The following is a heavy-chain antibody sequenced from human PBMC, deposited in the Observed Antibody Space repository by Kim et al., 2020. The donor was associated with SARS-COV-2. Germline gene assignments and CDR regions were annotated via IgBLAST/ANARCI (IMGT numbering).Heavy chain of an antibody. V-gene: IGHV3-7*03. CDR2: IKQDGSEK. J-gene: IGHJ4*02. Sequence: GGSLRLSCAASGFTFSSYGMSWVRQAPGKGLEWVANIKQDGSEKYYVDSVKGRFTISRDNAKNSLYLQMNSLRAEDTAVYYCAREHYYYYDSSGYDHFDYWGQGTLVTVSS. D-gene: IGHD3-22*01. CDR3: AREHYYYYDSSGYDHFDY. CDR1: GFTFSSYG.